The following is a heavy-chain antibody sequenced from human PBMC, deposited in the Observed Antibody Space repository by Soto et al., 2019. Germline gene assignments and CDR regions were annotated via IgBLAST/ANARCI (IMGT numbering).Heavy chain of an antibody. CDR3: AREGIPYRFDY. D-gene: IGHD3-10*01. CDR1: GGSISSGDYY. V-gene: IGHV4-30-4*01. J-gene: IGHJ4*02. CDR2: IYYSGST. Sequence: PSETLSLTCTVSGGSISSGDYYWSWIRQPPGKGLEWIGYIYYSGSTYYNPSLKSRVTISVDTSKNQFSLKLSSVTAADTAVYYCAREGIPYRFDYWGQGTLVTVSS.